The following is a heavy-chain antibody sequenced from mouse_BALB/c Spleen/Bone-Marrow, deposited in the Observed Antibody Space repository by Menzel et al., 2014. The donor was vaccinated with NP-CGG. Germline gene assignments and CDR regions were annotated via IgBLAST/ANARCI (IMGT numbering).Heavy chain of an antibody. J-gene: IGHJ2*01. D-gene: IGHD4-1*01. V-gene: IGHV1-67*01. CDR2: ISTFSGNT. Sequence: LVESGPELVRPGVSGKISCEGSGYTFTDYAMHWVKQSHAKSLERIGVISTFSGNTNYNQKFKGKATMTVDKSSSTAYMELARLTSEDSAIYYCARETGRGYFDYWGQGTTLTVSS. CDR1: GYTFTDYA. CDR3: ARETGRGYFDY.